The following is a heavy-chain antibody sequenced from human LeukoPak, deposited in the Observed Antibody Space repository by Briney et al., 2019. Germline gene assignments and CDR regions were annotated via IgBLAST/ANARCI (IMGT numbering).Heavy chain of an antibody. Sequence: GGSLRLSCAASGFTFSSYAMSWVRQAPGKGLEWVSAISGSGGSTYYADSVKGRFTISRDNSKNTMYLQMNSLRAEDTAVYYCAKDLSSFYDSSGYPFDYWGQGTLVTVSS. CDR3: AKDLSSFYDSSGYPFDY. CDR2: ISGSGGST. V-gene: IGHV3-23*01. J-gene: IGHJ4*02. CDR1: GFTFSSYA. D-gene: IGHD3-22*01.